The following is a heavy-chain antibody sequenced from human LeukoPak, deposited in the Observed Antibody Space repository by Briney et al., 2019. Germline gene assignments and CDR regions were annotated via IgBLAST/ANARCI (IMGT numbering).Heavy chain of an antibody. CDR3: ARGRLDDFWSGYLDGMDV. Sequence: ASVKVSCKASGYTFTSYDINWVRQATGQGLEWMGWMNPNSGNTGYAQKFQGRVTMTRNTSISTAYMELSSLRSEDAAVYYCARGRLDDFWSGYLDGMDVWGQGTTVTVSS. CDR2: MNPNSGNT. D-gene: IGHD3-3*01. J-gene: IGHJ6*02. CDR1: GYTFTSYD. V-gene: IGHV1-8*01.